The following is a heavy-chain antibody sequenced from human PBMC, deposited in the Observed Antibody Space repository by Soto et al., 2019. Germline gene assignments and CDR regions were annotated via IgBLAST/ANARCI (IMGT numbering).Heavy chain of an antibody. D-gene: IGHD3-16*02. CDR2: IYYSGST. CDR1: GGSISSGGYY. V-gene: IGHV4-31*03. Sequence: SETLSLTCTVSGGSISSGGYYWSWIRQHPGKGLEWIGYIYYSGSTYYNPSLKSRVTISVDTSKNQFSLKLSSVTAADTAVYYCARGGCYRPTNYFDYWGQGTLVTVSS. J-gene: IGHJ4*02. CDR3: ARGGCYRPTNYFDY.